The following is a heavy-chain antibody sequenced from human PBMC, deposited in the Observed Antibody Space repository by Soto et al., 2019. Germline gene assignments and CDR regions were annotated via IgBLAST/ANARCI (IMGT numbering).Heavy chain of an antibody. CDR1: GYTFTSYG. V-gene: IGHV1-18*01. CDR2: ISAYNGNT. CDR3: ARDYYDSSGYYYWAPKNQEQSFQH. D-gene: IGHD3-22*01. J-gene: IGHJ1*01. Sequence: ASVKVSCKASGYTFTSYGISWVRQAPGQGLEWMGWISAYNGNTNYAQKLQGRVTMTTDTSTSTAYMELRSLRSDDTAVYYCARDYYDSSGYYYWAPKNQEQSFQHWGKGTLVTVSS.